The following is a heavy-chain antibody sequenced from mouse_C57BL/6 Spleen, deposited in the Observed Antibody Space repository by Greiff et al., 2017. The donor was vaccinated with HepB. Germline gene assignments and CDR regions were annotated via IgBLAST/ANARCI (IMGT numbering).Heavy chain of an antibody. Sequence: VQLQQPGAELVKPGASVKLSCKASGYTFTSYWMHWVKQRPGQGLEWIGMIHPNSGSTNYNEKFKSKATLTVDKSSSTAYMQLSSLTSEDSAVYYCASHRGYDGYVMDYWGQGTSVTVSS. D-gene: IGHD2-3*01. J-gene: IGHJ4*01. CDR1: GYTFTSYW. CDR2: IHPNSGST. V-gene: IGHV1-64*01. CDR3: ASHRGYDGYVMDY.